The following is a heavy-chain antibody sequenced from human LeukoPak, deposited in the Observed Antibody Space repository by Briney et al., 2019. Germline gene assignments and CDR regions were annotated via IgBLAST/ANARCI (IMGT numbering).Heavy chain of an antibody. Sequence: GASVKVSCTASGYTFTGYYMHWVRQAPGQGLEWMGWINPNSGGTNYAQKFQGRVTMTRDTSISTAYMELSRLRSDDTAVYYCARDLLIAVAGGGEYNWFDPWGQGTLVTVSS. D-gene: IGHD6-19*01. CDR2: INPNSGGT. CDR1: GYTFTGYY. V-gene: IGHV1-2*02. CDR3: ARDLLIAVAGGGEYNWFDP. J-gene: IGHJ5*02.